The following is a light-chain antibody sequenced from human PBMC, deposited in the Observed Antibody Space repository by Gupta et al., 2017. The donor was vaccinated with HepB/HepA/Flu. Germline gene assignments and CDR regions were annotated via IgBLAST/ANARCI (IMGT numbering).Light chain of an antibody. CDR2: DDR. Sequence: SFVRTQSPSGSGAPGKTARITCGGNDIGTKNVHWYQQRPGQAPVLVIYDDRDRPSGIPERISGSNSGNTATLTISRVEAGDEADYYCQVWDRLSDHVVFGGGTKLTVL. CDR3: QVWDRLSDHVV. V-gene: IGLV3-21*03. J-gene: IGLJ2*01. CDR1: DIGTKN.